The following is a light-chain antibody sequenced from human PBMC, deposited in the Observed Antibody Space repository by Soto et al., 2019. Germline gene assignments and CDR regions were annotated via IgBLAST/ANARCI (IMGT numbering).Light chain of an antibody. J-gene: IGKJ1*01. Sequence: DIQMTQSPSSLSASVGDRVTITCRASQGIRNDLGWYQQKPGKAPKGLIYAASRLQSGVPSRFNGSGSGTKFTLTLRPLQPDDFATYFRLHPNTSPRTFGQGTKVEIK. CDR1: QGIRND. CDR2: AAS. V-gene: IGKV1-17*01. CDR3: LHPNTSPRT.